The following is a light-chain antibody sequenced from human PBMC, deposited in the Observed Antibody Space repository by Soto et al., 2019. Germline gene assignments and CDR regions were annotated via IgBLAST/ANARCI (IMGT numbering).Light chain of an antibody. CDR1: QSVSND. J-gene: IGKJ1*01. CDR2: AAS. V-gene: IGKV3-15*01. Sequence: EIVMTQSPATVSVSPGERATLSCRASQSVSNDLAWYQQKPGQAPRLLIYAASTRATGIPARFSGSGSGTEFTLTISSLQSEDFAVYYCQQYNNWPPGTFGQGTKVDIK. CDR3: QQYNNWPPGT.